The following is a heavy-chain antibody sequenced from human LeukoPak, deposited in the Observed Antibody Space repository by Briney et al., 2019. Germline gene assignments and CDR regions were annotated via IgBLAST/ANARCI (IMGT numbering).Heavy chain of an antibody. D-gene: IGHD4-11*01. V-gene: IGHV1-2*02. CDR1: GYTFTSYD. CDR3: AREDYSNSLKSDY. CDR2: INPNSGGI. Sequence: ASVKVSCKASGYTFTSYDINWVRQATGQGLEWMGWINPNSGGINYVQKFQGRVTMTRDTSISTAYMELSRLRSDDTAVYYCAREDYSNSLKSDYWGQGTLVTVSS. J-gene: IGHJ4*02.